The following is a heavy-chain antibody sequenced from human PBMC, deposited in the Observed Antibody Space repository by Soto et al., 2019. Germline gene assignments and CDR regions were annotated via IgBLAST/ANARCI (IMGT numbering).Heavy chain of an antibody. CDR2: ISYDGSNK. CDR3: AGGDNYYALGV. CDR1: GSTFSNYI. Sequence: QLQLVESGGGVVQPGTSLRLSCTASGSTFSNYIMHWVRQAPGKGMDWVAFISYDGSNKDYADSVEGRFTISRDNSKSTLYLQLSILRPEDTAVYYCAGGDNYYALGVWGQGTTVTVSS. D-gene: IGHD2-15*01. J-gene: IGHJ6*02. V-gene: IGHV3-30-3*01.